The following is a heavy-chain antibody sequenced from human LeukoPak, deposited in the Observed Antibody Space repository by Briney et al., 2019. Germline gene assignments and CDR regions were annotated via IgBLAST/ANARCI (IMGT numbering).Heavy chain of an antibody. CDR2: ISGDGATT. D-gene: IGHD3-16*01. Sequence: GGSLRLSCAASGXSFDDNAVYWVRQAPGKGLEWVSLISGDGATTYYADSVKGRFNISRDNSKSSLYLQMNSLRSEDSALYYCAKDNQRGGFQHWGQGTLVTVSS. CDR1: GXSFDDNA. V-gene: IGHV3-43*02. J-gene: IGHJ1*01. CDR3: AKDNQRGGFQH.